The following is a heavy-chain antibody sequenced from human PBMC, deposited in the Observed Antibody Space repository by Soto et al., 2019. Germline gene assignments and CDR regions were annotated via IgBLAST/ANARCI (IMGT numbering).Heavy chain of an antibody. CDR2: MFYSGLT. V-gene: IGHV4-39*01. Sequence: SETLSLTCSVSGYSVSSSDYYWAWIRQPPGKGLEWIGSMFYSGLTYYNPSLKSRVTLSVDTSKNQFSVRLNSVTAADTAVYYCAPLSVSLSGPYGIHVWGQGTTVTSP. D-gene: IGHD2-15*01. CDR1: GYSVSSSDYY. J-gene: IGHJ6*02. CDR3: APLSVSLSGPYGIHV.